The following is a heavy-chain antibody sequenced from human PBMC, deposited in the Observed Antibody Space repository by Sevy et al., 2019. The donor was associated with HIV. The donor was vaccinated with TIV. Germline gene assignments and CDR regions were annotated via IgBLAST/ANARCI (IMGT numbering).Heavy chain of an antibody. J-gene: IGHJ4*02. D-gene: IGHD3-3*02. V-gene: IGHV3-30*02. CDR3: AKDIRFDY. CDR1: GFTFSSYG. CDR2: IRYDGNSQ. Sequence: GGSLRLSCAASGFTFSSYGMHWVRQAPGKGLEWVAFIRYDGNSQYYAYSVKGRFTISRDNSKNTLYLQMNSLRAEDTAVYYCAKDIRFDYWGQGTLVTVSS.